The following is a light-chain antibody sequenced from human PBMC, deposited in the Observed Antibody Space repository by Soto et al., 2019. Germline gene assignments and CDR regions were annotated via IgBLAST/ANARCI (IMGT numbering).Light chain of an antibody. CDR2: GAS. CDR3: QHYGSTRT. V-gene: IGKV3-20*01. J-gene: IGKJ1*01. CDR1: QSVSSND. Sequence: EIVLTQSPGTLSLFPGERATLSCRASQSVSSNDLAWYQQKPGQAPRLLIYGASSRATGIPDRFSGSGSGIDFTLTSSRLEPEDFAVYYCQHYGSTRTFGQGTRVEV.